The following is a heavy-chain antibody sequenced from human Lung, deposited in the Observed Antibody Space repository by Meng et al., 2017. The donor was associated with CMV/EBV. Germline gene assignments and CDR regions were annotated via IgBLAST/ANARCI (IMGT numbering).Heavy chain of an antibody. CDR2: INYSGTT. J-gene: IGHJ4*02. Sequence: SETLSLXXAVYGGSLNGYYWSWIRQPPGKGLEWIAEINYSGTTNYSPSLKSRVTISLHSSKNQFSLNLNSVTAADTAVYYCARAYCSSTNCPAGYWGQGPLVTVSS. D-gene: IGHD2-2*01. CDR3: ARAYCSSTNCPAGY. V-gene: IGHV4-34*01. CDR1: GGSLNGYY.